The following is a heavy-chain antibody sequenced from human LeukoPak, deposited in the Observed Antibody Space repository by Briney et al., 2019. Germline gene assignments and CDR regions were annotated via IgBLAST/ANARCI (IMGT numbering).Heavy chain of an antibody. J-gene: IGHJ4*02. CDR1: GFTFTSYF. CDR3: VRAIMSPDY. D-gene: IGHD5-24*01. CDR2: ISGSGATT. Sequence: GGSLSLSCAASGFTFTSYFMTWIRQSPGKGLEWVSSISGSGATTYSADSVKGRFAISRDNSKNTLYLQTSYLRAEDTAVYFCVRAIMSPDYWGQGTLVTVSS. V-gene: IGHV3-23*01.